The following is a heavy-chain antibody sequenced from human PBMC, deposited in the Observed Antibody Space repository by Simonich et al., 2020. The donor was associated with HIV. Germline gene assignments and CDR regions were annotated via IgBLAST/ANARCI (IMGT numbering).Heavy chain of an antibody. CDR3: AREGEMLDDAFDI. V-gene: IGHV1-2*02. D-gene: IGHD1-1*01. CDR2: INPNSGGT. Sequence: QVQLVQSGAEVKNPGASVKVSCKASGYTFTDNPMHWVRQAPGQGLEWDGWINPNSGGTDDAQRFKGRVTMTRDTSMSTAYMELSRLKSDDTAVYFCAREGEMLDDAFDIWGQGTLVTVSS. CDR1: GYTFTDNP. J-gene: IGHJ3*02.